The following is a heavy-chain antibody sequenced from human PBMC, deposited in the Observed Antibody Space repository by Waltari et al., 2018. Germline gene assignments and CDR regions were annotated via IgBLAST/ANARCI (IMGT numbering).Heavy chain of an antibody. CDR1: GYTFTGYY. J-gene: IGHJ4*02. D-gene: IGHD1-26*01. CDR2: INPNSGGT. Sequence: QVQLVQSGAEVKKPGASVKVSCKASGYTFTGYYMHWVRQAPGQGLEWMGWINPNSGGTNYAQKFQGRVTMTRDTSISTAYMELSSLRSEDTAVYYCAREVAGTGGSYFSGCFDYWGQGTLVTVSS. CDR3: AREVAGTGGSYFSGCFDY. V-gene: IGHV1-2*02.